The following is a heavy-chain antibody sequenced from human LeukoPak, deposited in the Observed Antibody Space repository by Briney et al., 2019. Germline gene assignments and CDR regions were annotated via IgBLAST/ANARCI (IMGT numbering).Heavy chain of an antibody. CDR1: GFTVSSNY. CDR3: AREEGCSSTSCYRGRYFDY. Sequence: GGSLRLSCAASGFTVSSNYMSWVRQAPGKGLEWVSVIYSGGSTYYAGSVKGRFTISRDNSKNTLYLQMNGLRAEDTAVYYCAREEGCSSTSCYRGRYFDYWGQGTLVTVSS. CDR2: IYSGGST. D-gene: IGHD2-2*02. V-gene: IGHV3-53*01. J-gene: IGHJ4*02.